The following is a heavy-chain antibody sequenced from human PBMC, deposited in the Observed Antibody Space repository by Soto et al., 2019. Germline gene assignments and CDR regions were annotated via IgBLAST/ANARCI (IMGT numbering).Heavy chain of an antibody. D-gene: IGHD6-25*01. Sequence: QVQLVQSGAEVKKPGASVKVSCKASGYTFTSYYMHWVRQAPGQGLEWMGIINPSGGSTSYAQKFQGRVTRTRDTSTSTVYMELSSLRSEDTAVYYCATEILAAGNLDYWGQGTLVTVSS. J-gene: IGHJ4*02. CDR1: GYTFTSYY. V-gene: IGHV1-46*01. CDR2: INPSGGST. CDR3: ATEILAAGNLDY.